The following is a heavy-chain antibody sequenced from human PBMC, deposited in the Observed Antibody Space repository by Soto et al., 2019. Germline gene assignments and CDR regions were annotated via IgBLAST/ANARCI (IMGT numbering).Heavy chain of an antibody. CDR3: ARDSPDYAMGDY. D-gene: IGHD2-8*01. J-gene: IGHJ4*02. Sequence: PGGSLRLSCAASGFTFSSYSINWVRQAPGKGLEWVSSISSSSSYIYYADSVKGRFTISRDNAKNSLYLQMNSLRAEDTAVYYCARDSPDYAMGDYWGQGTLVTVPS. CDR2: ISSSSSYI. CDR1: GFTFSSYS. V-gene: IGHV3-21*01.